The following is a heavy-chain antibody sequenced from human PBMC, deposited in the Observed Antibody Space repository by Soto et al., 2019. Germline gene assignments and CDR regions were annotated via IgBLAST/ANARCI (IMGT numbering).Heavy chain of an antibody. D-gene: IGHD5-18*01. CDR2: ISWDGGST. V-gene: IGHV3-43*01. J-gene: IGHJ6*04. CDR1: GFTFDGYT. CDR3: AKDLCGYSYGRTCHYYYGTDV. Sequence: PGGSLRLSCAASGFTFDGYTMHWVRQAPGKGLEWVSLISWDGGSTYYADSVKGRFTISRDNSKDTLYLQMNSLRGEDTAVYYCAKDLCGYSYGRTCHYYYGTDVWGKETMATLSS.